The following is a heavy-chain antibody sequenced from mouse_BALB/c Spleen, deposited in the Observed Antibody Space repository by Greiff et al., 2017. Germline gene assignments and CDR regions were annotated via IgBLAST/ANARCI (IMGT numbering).Heavy chain of an antibody. D-gene: IGHD1-1*01. Sequence: EVKLEESGPGLVKPSQSLSLTCTVTGYSITSDYAWNWIRQFPGNKLEWMGYISYSGSTSYNPSLKSRISITRDTSKNQFFLQLNSVTTEDTATYYCANFLYYYGSSFGYWGQGTTLTVSS. J-gene: IGHJ2*01. CDR2: ISYSGST. CDR3: ANFLYYYGSSFGY. V-gene: IGHV3-2*02. CDR1: GYSITSDYA.